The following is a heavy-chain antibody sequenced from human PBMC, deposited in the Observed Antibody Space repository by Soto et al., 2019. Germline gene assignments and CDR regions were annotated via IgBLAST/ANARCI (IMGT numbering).Heavy chain of an antibody. J-gene: IGHJ4*02. CDR1: GFVFSDFQ. Sequence: GGSLRLSCAASGFVFSDFQFNWVRQAPGGGLEWLSSITGTSAFTEYAESIEGRFTISRDNPNKLLFLHMDNLRPEDTAVYYCARDNLAFQGAFDLWGQGTLVTAPQ. CDR3: ARDNLAFQGAFDL. D-gene: IGHD3-16*01. V-gene: IGHV3-21*01. CDR2: ITGTSAFT.